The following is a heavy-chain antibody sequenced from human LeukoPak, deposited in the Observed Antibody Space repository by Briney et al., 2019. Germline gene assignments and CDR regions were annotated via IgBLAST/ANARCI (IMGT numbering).Heavy chain of an antibody. CDR1: GYTFTSYG. D-gene: IGHD3-10*01. CDR2: ISAYNGNT. Sequence: GASVKVSCKASGYTFTSYGISWVRQAPGQGLEWMGWISAYNGNTNYAQKLQGRVTMTTDTSTSTAYMELRSLRSDDTAVYYCARYLDYYGSGSYYHNYYYGMDVWGQGTTVTVSS. J-gene: IGHJ6*02. V-gene: IGHV1-18*01. CDR3: ARYLDYYGSGSYYHNYYYGMDV.